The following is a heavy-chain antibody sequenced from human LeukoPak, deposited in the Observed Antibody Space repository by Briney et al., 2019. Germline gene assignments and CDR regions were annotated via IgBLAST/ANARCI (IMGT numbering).Heavy chain of an antibody. CDR3: ARVRFYGSGRRAFDI. V-gene: IGHV4-59*12. Sequence: SETLSLTCTVSGYSISSDYYWSWIRQPPGKGLEWIGYIYYSGSTNYNPSLRSRLTISVDTSKNQFSLNLNSLTAADTAVYYCARVRFYGSGRRAFDIWGQGTMVTVSS. D-gene: IGHD3-10*01. J-gene: IGHJ3*02. CDR1: GYSISSDYY. CDR2: IYYSGST.